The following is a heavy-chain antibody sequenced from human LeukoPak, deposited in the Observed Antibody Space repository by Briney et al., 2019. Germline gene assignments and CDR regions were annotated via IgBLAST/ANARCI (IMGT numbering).Heavy chain of an antibody. J-gene: IGHJ4*02. CDR3: AKFYSGWYSEKYYFDS. V-gene: IGHV3-23*01. CDR2: ISGTGANK. CDR1: GFSFSNYA. Sequence: GGSLRLSCAASGFSFSNYAMSWVRQAPGKGLEWVSGISGTGANKFYADSVKGRFTISRDNSKKTLHLQMNSLRAEDTAVYYCAKFYSGWYSEKYYFDSWGQGTLVTVSS. D-gene: IGHD6-19*01.